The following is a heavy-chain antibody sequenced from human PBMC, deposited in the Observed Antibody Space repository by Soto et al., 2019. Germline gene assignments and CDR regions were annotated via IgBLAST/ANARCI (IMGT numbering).Heavy chain of an antibody. CDR3: AKTGDSGYDWGWFDP. J-gene: IGHJ5*02. CDR1: GFTFSSYG. Sequence: QVQLVESGGGVVQPGGPLRLSCAASGFTFSSYGMHWVRQAPGKGLEWVAVISYHGINTHYADSVKGRFTISRDNYKNTLYLHMNSLRPEDTAVYYCAKTGDSGYDWGWFDPWGQGTLVTVSS. CDR2: ISYHGINT. D-gene: IGHD5-12*01. V-gene: IGHV3-30*18.